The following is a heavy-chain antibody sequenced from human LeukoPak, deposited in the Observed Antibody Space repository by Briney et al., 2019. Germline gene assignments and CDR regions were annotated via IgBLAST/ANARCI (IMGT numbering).Heavy chain of an antibody. Sequence: GGSLRLSCAGSGITVSSNYMSRVRQAPGKGLEWVSVIYSGGSTYYADSVKGRFTSSRDNSKNTLYLQMNSLRAEDTAVYYCARRLAGSDYFDYWGQGTLVTVSS. CDR3: ARRLAGSDYFDY. V-gene: IGHV3-53*01. D-gene: IGHD3-10*01. CDR2: IYSGGST. CDR1: GITVSSNY. J-gene: IGHJ4*02.